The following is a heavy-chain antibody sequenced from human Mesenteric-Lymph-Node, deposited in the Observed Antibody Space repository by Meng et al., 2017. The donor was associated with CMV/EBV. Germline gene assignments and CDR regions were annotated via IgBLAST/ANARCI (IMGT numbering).Heavy chain of an antibody. D-gene: IGHD3-16*01. CDR1: GYTFTAYS. Sequence: ASVKVSCKASGYTFTAYSMHWVRQAPGQGLEWMGWININSGGTNYAQKFQGRVTMTRDTSTSTVYMELSSLRSEDTAVYYCARDLWGPRLSSPQYYYYGMDVWGQGTTVTVSS. V-gene: IGHV1-2*02. J-gene: IGHJ6*02. CDR3: ARDLWGPRLSSPQYYYYGMDV. CDR2: ININSGGT.